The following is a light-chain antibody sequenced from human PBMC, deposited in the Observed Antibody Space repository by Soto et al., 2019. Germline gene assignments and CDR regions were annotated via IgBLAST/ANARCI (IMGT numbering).Light chain of an antibody. CDR2: SNN. V-gene: IGLV1-44*01. CDR3: AAWDDSLNGPV. Sequence: QSVLTQPPSASGTPGQRVTISCSGSNSNIGSNTVNWYQQLPGTDPKLLIYSNNQRPSGVPDRFSGSKSGTSASLAISGLQSEDEADYYCAAWDDSLNGPVFGGGTKLTVL. J-gene: IGLJ2*01. CDR1: NSNIGSNT.